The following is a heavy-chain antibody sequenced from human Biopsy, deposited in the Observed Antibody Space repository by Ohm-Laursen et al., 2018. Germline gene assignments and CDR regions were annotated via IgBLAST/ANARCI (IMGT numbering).Heavy chain of an antibody. J-gene: IGHJ4*02. CDR2: IWYDGSNK. CDR3: AKCMTGGSNYYFHH. D-gene: IGHD2-8*01. Sequence: SLRLSCTASGFTFSNYAMSWVRQAPGKGLEWVAAIWYDGSNKNYADSVKGRFTISRDNSKNTLYLQMNSLGGEDTTVYYCAKCMTGGSNYYFHHCGQGTLVTVSS. CDR1: GFTFSNYA. V-gene: IGHV3-33*06.